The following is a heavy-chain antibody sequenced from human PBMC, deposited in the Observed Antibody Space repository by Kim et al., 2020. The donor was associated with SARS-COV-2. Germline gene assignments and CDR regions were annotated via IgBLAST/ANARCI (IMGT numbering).Heavy chain of an antibody. CDR2: ISYDGSNK. CDR3: ARGFQQLVAGAPGSTRAAFDI. V-gene: IGHV3-30-3*01. CDR1: GFTFSSYA. D-gene: IGHD6-6*01. Sequence: GGSLRLFCAASGFTFSSYAMHWVRQAPGKGLEWVAVISYDGSNKYYADSVKGRFTISRDNSKNTLYLQMNSLRAEDTAVYYCARGFQQLVAGAPGSTRAAFDIWGQGTMVTVSS. J-gene: IGHJ3*02.